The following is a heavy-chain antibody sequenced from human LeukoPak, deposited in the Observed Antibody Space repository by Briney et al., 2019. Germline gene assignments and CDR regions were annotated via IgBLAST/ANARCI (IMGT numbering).Heavy chain of an antibody. Sequence: SQTLSLTCTVSGGSISSGDYYWSWIRQPPGKGLEWIGYIYYSGSTYYNPSLKSRVTISVDTSKNQFSLKLSSVTAADTAVYYCARAEDYDILTGPPPPFDYWGQGTLVTVSS. V-gene: IGHV4-30-4*01. CDR1: GGSISSGDYY. D-gene: IGHD3-9*01. CDR2: IYYSGST. CDR3: ARAEDYDILTGPPPPFDY. J-gene: IGHJ4*02.